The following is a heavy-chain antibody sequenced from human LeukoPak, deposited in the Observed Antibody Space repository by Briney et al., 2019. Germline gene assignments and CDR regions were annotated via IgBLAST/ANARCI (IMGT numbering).Heavy chain of an antibody. Sequence: SETLSLTCAVYGGSFSDYYWSWMRQPPGKGLEWIGEINHSGSTNYNPSLKSRVTISVDTSKNQFSLKLSSVTAADTAVYYCARGGYYYDSSGYGYYFDYWGQGTLVTVSS. CDR1: GGSFSDYY. CDR3: ARGGYYYDSSGYGYYFDY. J-gene: IGHJ4*02. CDR2: INHSGST. D-gene: IGHD3-22*01. V-gene: IGHV4-34*01.